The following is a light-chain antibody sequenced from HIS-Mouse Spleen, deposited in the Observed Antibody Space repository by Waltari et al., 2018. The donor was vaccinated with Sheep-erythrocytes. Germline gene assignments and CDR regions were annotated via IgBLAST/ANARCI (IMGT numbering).Light chain of an antibody. V-gene: IGLV2-11*01. Sequence: QSALTQPRSVSGSPGQSVTISCTGTSSDGGGYNYVSWYQQPPGKAPKLLIYDVSNRPSGVPDRFSGSKSGNTASLTISGLQAEDEADYYCCSYAGSSTPWVFGGGTKLTVL. J-gene: IGLJ3*02. CDR2: DVS. CDR3: CSYAGSSTPWV. CDR1: SSDGGGYNY.